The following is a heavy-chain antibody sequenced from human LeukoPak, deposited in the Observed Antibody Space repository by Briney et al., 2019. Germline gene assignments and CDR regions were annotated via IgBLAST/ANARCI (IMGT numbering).Heavy chain of an antibody. CDR1: GFTFSSYA. J-gene: IGHJ4*02. CDR3: ARGVGYYYDSSGYETTIDY. CDR2: ISYDGSNK. D-gene: IGHD3-22*01. Sequence: PGRSLRLSCAASGFTFSSYAMHWVRQAPGKGLEWVAVISYDGSNKYYADSVKGRFTISRDNSKNTLYLQMNSLRAEDTAVYYCARGVGYYYDSSGYETTIDYWGQGTLVTVSS. V-gene: IGHV3-30*04.